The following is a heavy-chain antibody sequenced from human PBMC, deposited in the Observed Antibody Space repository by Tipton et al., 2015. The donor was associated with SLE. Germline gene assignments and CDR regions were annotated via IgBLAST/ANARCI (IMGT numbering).Heavy chain of an antibody. CDR2: ISSSSSYT. Sequence: GSLRLSCAASGFSFSDYYMTWIRQAPGKGLEWISYISSSSSYTNYADSVKGRFTISRDNAENSLYLQMSRLRAEDTAVYYCARGLAYDYVWGSYRQYYFDYWGQGTLVTVSS. V-gene: IGHV3-11*05. J-gene: IGHJ4*02. D-gene: IGHD3-16*02. CDR1: GFSFSDYY. CDR3: ARGLAYDYVWGSYRQYYFDY.